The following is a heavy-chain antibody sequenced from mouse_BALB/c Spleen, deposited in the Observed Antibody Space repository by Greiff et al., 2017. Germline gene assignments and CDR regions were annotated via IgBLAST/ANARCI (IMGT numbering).Heavy chain of an antibody. CDR1: GYSITSGYY. CDR3: ARHSLRGFAY. Sequence: EVKVEESGPGLVKPSQSLSLTCSVTGYSITSGYYWNWIRQFPGNKLEWMGYISYDGSNNYNPSLKNRISITRDTSKNQFFLKLNSVTTEDTATYYCARHSLRGFAYWGQGTLVTVSA. CDR2: ISYDGSN. D-gene: IGHD1-2*01. V-gene: IGHV3-6*02. J-gene: IGHJ3*01.